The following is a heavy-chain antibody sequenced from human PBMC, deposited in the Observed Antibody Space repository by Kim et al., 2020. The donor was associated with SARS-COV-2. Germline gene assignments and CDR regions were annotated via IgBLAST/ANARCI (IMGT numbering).Heavy chain of an antibody. D-gene: IGHD3-22*01. V-gene: IGHV3-33*06. CDR3: AKDRLGYYYDRSGFDY. Sequence: GGSLRLSCAASGFSFSSYDMHWVRQAPGKGLEWVSVIWCDGSNTYYADSVKGRFTVSRDNSKNTLYLQMNSLRAEDTAVYYCAKDRLGYYYDRSGFDYWG. J-gene: IGHJ4*01. CDR2: IWCDGSNT. CDR1: GFSFSSYD.